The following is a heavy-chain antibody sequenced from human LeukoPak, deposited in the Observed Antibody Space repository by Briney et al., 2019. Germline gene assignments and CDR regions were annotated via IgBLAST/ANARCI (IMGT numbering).Heavy chain of an antibody. CDR1: GFTFDDYA. J-gene: IGHJ4*02. D-gene: IGHD6-6*01. V-gene: IGHV3-9*01. CDR2: ISWNSGSI. Sequence: AGGSLRLSCAASGFTFDDYAMHWVRQAPGKGLEWVSGISWNSGSIGYADSVKGRFTISRDNAKNSLYLQMNSLRAEDTAVYYCAKRGSYSSSFTSTFDYWGQETLVTVSS. CDR3: AKRGSYSSSFTSTFDY.